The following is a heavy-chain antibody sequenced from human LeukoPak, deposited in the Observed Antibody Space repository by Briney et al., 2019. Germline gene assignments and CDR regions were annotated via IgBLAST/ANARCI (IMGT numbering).Heavy chain of an antibody. CDR3: ARRLLNFDY. CDR2: IYHSGST. D-gene: IGHD2-15*01. J-gene: IGHJ4*02. Sequence: KTSETLSLTCAVSGYSISSGYYWGWIRQPPGKGLEWIGSIYHSGSTYYNPSLKSRVTISVDTSKNQFSLKPSSVTAADTAVYYCARRLLNFDYWGQGTLVTVSS. V-gene: IGHV4-38-2*01. CDR1: GYSISSGYY.